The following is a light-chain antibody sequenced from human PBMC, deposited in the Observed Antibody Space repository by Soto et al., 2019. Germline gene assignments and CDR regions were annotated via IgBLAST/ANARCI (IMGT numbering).Light chain of an antibody. J-gene: IGKJ2*01. CDR1: QSVSSN. CDR3: QQYNNWPPYT. Sequence: EIVMTQSPATLSVSPGERATLSCRASQSVSSNLAWYQQKPGQAPRLLIYGASTRGTGIPARFSGSGSGTEFTLTISGLQSEDFAVYYCQQYNNWPPYTFGQGTKLEIK. V-gene: IGKV3-15*01. CDR2: GAS.